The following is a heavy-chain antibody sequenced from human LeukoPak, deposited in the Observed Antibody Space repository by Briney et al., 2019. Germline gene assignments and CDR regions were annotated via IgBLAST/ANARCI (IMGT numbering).Heavy chain of an antibody. D-gene: IGHD1-26*01. Sequence: GGSLRLSCAASGFTFSSYELNWVRQAPGKGLEWVSYITTSGSTIYYADSVKGRFTISRENAKNLLYLQMNSLRAEDTAVYYCVRDYRVFDYWGQGTLVTVSS. V-gene: IGHV3-48*03. J-gene: IGHJ4*02. CDR3: VRDYRVFDY. CDR1: GFTFSSYE. CDR2: ITTSGSTI.